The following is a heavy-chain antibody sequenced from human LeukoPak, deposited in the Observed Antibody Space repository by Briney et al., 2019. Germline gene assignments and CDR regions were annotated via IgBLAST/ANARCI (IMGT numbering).Heavy chain of an antibody. CDR1: GFIFSTYG. CDR3: ARDSGSAYYGVDF. J-gene: IGHJ4*02. D-gene: IGHD3-3*01. Sequence: GGSLRLSCAASGFIFSTYGLHWVRQAPGKGLEWVAVIEYDGSHKYYADSVKGRITISRDNSKNTLYLQMNSLRAEDTAVYYCARDSGSAYYGVDFWGQGTPVTVSS. V-gene: IGHV3-30*03. CDR2: IEYDGSHK.